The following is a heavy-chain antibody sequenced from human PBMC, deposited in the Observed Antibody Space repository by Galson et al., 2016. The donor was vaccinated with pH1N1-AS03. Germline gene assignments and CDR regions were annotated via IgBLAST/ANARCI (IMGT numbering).Heavy chain of an antibody. CDR2: IKHDGSEK. J-gene: IGHJ3*02. CDR1: GFTFSSYW. V-gene: IGHV3-7*01. D-gene: IGHD2-15*01. Sequence: SLRLSCAASGFTFSSYWMTWVRQAPGKGLEWVANIKHDGSEKYYVDSVKGRFTISRDNAGNSLYLQMNSLRAEDTAVYYCAKDSGYCRDGGCRGDAFEIWGQGTMVIVSA. CDR3: AKDSGYCRDGGCRGDAFEI.